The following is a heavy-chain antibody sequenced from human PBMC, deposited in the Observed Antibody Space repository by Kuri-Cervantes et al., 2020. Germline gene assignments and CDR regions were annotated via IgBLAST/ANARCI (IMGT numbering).Heavy chain of an antibody. Sequence: ASVKVSCKASGYTFTSYAMHWVRQAPGQRLEWMGWINAGNGNTKYSQKFQGRVTITRDTSASTAYTELSSLRSEDTAVYYCARGYCTGGVCWPDYWGQGTLVTVSS. CDR3: ARGYCTGGVCWPDY. J-gene: IGHJ4*02. CDR1: GYTFTSYA. CDR2: INAGNGNT. V-gene: IGHV1-3*01. D-gene: IGHD2-8*02.